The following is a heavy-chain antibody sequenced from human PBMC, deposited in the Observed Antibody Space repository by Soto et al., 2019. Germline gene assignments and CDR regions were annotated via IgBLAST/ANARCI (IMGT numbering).Heavy chain of an antibody. Sequence: EVQLMESGGGLVHPGGSLRLSCAASGFSFNNAWMNWVRQAPGKGFEWVGRITDGGTTDYAAPVKGRFTISRDNSKGTLFLQMNSLKTEDAAVYYCTIDSWPDGPVWGQGTTVTVSS. CDR3: TIDSWPDGPV. CDR2: ITDGGTT. CDR1: GFSFNNAW. D-gene: IGHD2-8*01. J-gene: IGHJ6*02. V-gene: IGHV3-15*07.